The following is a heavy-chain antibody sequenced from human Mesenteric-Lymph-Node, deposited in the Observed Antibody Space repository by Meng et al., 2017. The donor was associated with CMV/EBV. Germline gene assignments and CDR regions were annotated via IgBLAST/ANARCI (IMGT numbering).Heavy chain of an antibody. CDR1: GYTFTSYD. J-gene: IGHJ4*02. V-gene: IGHV1-8*03. CDR3: ARETRSGWYYLSY. D-gene: IGHD6-19*01. Sequence: ASVKVSCKASGYTFTSYDINWVRQATGQGLEWMGWMNPNSGNTGYAQKFQGRVTITRNTSISTAYMELSSLRSEDTAVYYCARETRSGWYYLSYWGQGTLVTVSS. CDR2: MNPNSGNT.